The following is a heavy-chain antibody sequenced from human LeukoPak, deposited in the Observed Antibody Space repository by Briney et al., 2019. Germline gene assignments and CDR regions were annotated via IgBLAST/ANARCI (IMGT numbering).Heavy chain of an antibody. V-gene: IGHV3-48*01. CDR3: ARTDSSGYLADYYYYYYMDV. J-gene: IGHJ6*03. CDR1: GFTFSNFN. CDR2: ISSRGTII. D-gene: IGHD3-22*01. Sequence: GGSLRLSCAGSGFTFSNFNMNWVRQAPGKGLEWVSYISSRGTIIYYADSVKGRFTISRDNAKNSLSLQMSSLRAEDTAIYYCARTDSSGYLADYYYYYYMDVWGKGTTVTISS.